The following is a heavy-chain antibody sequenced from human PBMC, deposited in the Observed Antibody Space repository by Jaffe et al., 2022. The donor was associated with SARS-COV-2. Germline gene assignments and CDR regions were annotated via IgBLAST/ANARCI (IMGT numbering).Heavy chain of an antibody. CDR1: GYSFTIYA. V-gene: IGHV7-4-1*02. Sequence: QVQLVQSGSELKKPGASVKVSCRASGYSFTIYAINWVRQAPGQGLEWMGWIDTNTGNPTYAQGFTGRFVFSLDTSLTTAYLQINSLGAEDTAMYYCARNVPYDFWGQGTLVTVSS. CDR3: ARNVPYDF. CDR2: IDTNTGNP. J-gene: IGHJ4*02.